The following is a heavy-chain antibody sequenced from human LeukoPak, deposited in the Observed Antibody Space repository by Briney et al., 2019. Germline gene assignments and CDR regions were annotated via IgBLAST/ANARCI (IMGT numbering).Heavy chain of an antibody. CDR2: INHSGST. CDR1: GGSFSGYY. V-gene: IGHV4-34*01. CDR3: ARRSRWFDP. Sequence: SETLSLTCAVYGGSFSGYYWSWIRQPPGKGLEWIGEINHSGSTNYNPSLKSRVTISVDTSKNQFSLKLSSVTAADTAVYYCARRSRWFDPWGQGTLVTVSS. J-gene: IGHJ5*02.